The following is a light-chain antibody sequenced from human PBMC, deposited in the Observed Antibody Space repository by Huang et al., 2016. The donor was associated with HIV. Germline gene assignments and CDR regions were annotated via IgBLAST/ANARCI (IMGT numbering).Light chain of an antibody. CDR3: QQSYSTPRT. CDR1: QSIRPY. J-gene: IGKJ1*01. CDR2: AAS. V-gene: IGKV1-39*01. Sequence: DIQMTQSPSSLSASVGVRVTITCRASQSIRPYLNWYQHKPGKAPKLLIYAASILQSGVPSRFSGSGSWTDFTLTISNLQREDFATYYCQQSYSTPRTFGQGSKVEI.